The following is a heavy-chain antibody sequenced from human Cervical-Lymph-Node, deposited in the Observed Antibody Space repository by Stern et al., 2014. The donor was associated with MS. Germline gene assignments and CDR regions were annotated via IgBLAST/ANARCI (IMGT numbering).Heavy chain of an antibody. Sequence: EVQLVESGGGLVQPGGSLRLSCAASGFTFKNYWMNWVRQAPGKGLEWVANINQAGSATYYVPSVKGRFTISRDNAKNSVYLQMNNLRVEDTAIYYCAREPMTAFDYWGQGALVTVSS. V-gene: IGHV3-7*01. CDR1: GFTFKNYW. CDR3: AREPMTAFDY. CDR2: INQAGSAT. J-gene: IGHJ4*02.